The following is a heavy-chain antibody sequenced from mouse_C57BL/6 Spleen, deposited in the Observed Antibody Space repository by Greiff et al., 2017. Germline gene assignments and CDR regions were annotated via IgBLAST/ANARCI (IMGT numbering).Heavy chain of an antibody. Sequence: EVKLQKSGPELVKPGASVKMSCKASGYTFTDYNMHWVKQSHGKSLEWIGYINPNNGGTSYNQKFKGKATLTVNKSSSTAYMELRSLTSEDSAVYYCARATTVVDPWFAYWGQGTLVTVSA. J-gene: IGHJ3*01. CDR3: ARATTVVDPWFAY. CDR1: GYTFTDYN. V-gene: IGHV1-22*01. D-gene: IGHD1-1*01. CDR2: INPNNGGT.